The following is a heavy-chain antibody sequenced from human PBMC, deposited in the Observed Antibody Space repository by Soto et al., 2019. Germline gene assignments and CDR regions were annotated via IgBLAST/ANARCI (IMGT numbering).Heavy chain of an antibody. CDR1: GYSFTSYW. Sequence: GESLKISCKGSGYSFTSYWISWVRQMPGKGLEWMGRIDPSDSYTNYSPSFQGHVTISADKSTSTAYLQWSSLKASDTAMYYCATHIAAAVTYYYYGMDVWGQVPTVTVSS. V-gene: IGHV5-10-1*01. D-gene: IGHD6-13*01. J-gene: IGHJ6*02. CDR3: ATHIAAAVTYYYYGMDV. CDR2: IDPSDSYT.